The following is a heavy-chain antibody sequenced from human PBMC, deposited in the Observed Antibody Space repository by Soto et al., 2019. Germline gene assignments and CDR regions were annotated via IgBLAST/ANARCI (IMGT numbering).Heavy chain of an antibody. D-gene: IGHD2-15*01. V-gene: IGHV3-48*02. CDR3: AIDCSGGSCYPPYYYYYGMDV. J-gene: IGHJ6*02. Sequence: PGGSLRLSCAASGFTFSSYSMNWVRQAPGKGLEWVSYISSSSSTIYYADFVKGRFTISRDNAKNSLYLQMNSLRDEDTAVYYCAIDCSGGSCYPPYYYYYGMDVWGQGTTVTVSS. CDR1: GFTFSSYS. CDR2: ISSSSSTI.